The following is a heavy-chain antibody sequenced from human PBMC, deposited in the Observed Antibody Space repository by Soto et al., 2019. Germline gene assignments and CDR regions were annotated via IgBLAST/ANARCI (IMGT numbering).Heavy chain of an antibody. CDR2: IYHSGST. CDR1: GGSISSGGYS. V-gene: IGHV4-30-2*01. D-gene: IGHD3-16*01. Sequence: ASETLSLTCAVSGGSISSGGYSWSWIRQPPGKGLEWIGYIYHSGSTYYNPSLKSRVTISVDRSKNRFSLHLNSVTLEDTAVYYCARSWFGHQVHWFDSWGQGTLVTVSS. CDR3: ARSWFGHQVHWFDS. J-gene: IGHJ5*01.